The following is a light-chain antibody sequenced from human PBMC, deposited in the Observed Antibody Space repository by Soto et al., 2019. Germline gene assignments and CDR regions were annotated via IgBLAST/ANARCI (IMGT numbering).Light chain of an antibody. CDR2: GTN. V-gene: IGLV1-44*01. CDR1: SSNIGSNT. CDR3: AAWDDSLNGYVV. Sequence: QSVLTQSPSASGTPGQRVSISCSGSSSNIGSNTVNWYQQLPGTAPKLLIYGTNQRPSGVPDRFSASKSGTSASLAISGLQSEDEADYYCAAWDDSLNGYVVFGGGTKLTVL. J-gene: IGLJ2*01.